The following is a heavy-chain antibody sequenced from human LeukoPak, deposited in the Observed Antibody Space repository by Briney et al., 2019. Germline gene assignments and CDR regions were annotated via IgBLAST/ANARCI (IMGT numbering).Heavy chain of an antibody. CDR1: GYSLISHW. J-gene: IGHJ4*02. Sequence: GESLKISCRGSGYSLISHWIAWVRQMPGKGLEWIGIIYPGDSETRYSPSFQGQVTISADKSISTAYLQRSSLKASDTAMYYCARREAGTTSRFDYWGQGTLVTVSS. CDR2: IYPGDSET. D-gene: IGHD1-7*01. CDR3: ARREAGTTSRFDY. V-gene: IGHV5-51*01.